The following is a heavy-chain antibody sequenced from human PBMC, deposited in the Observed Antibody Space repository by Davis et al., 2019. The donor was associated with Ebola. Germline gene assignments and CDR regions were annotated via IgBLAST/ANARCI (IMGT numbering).Heavy chain of an antibody. V-gene: IGHV4-59*01. Sequence: PSETLSLTCTVSGGSISSYYWSWIRQPPGKRLEWIGYIYYSGSTNYNPSLKSRVTISVDTSKNQFSLKLSSVTAADTAVYYCARGGRYCSSTSYYYYYYYYMDVWGKGTTVTVSS. CDR1: GGSISSYY. D-gene: IGHD2-2*01. CDR2: IYYSGST. J-gene: IGHJ6*03. CDR3: ARGGRYCSSTSYYYYYYYYMDV.